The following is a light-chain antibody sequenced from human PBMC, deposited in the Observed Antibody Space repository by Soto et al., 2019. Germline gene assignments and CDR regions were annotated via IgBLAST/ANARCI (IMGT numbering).Light chain of an antibody. V-gene: IGLV2-14*01. J-gene: IGLJ1*01. Sequence: QSVLTQPASVSGSPGQSITISCTGTSSDVGGYNYVSWYQLHPGKAPKLIIYEVNNRPSGLSNRFSGSKSGNTASLTISGLQAEDEADYYCSSYTSSSTYVFGTGTKVTVL. CDR3: SSYTSSSTYV. CDR1: SSDVGGYNY. CDR2: EVN.